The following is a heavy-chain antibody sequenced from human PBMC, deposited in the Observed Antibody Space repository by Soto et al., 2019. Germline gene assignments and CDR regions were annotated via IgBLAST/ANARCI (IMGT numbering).Heavy chain of an antibody. J-gene: IGHJ4*02. Sequence: GGSLRLSCAASGFTFSSYSMNWVRQAPGKGLEWVSSISSSSSYIYYADSVKGRFTISRDNAKNSLYLQMNSLRAEDTAVYYCARERLGGDFWSGYYEEALDYWGQGTLVTVSS. CDR1: GFTFSSYS. CDR3: ARERLGGDFWSGYYEEALDY. CDR2: ISSSSSYI. V-gene: IGHV3-21*01. D-gene: IGHD3-3*01.